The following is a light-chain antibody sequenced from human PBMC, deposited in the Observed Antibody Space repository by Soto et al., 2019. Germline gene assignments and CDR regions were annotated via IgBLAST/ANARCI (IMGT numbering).Light chain of an antibody. CDR1: SSDVGGYHY. J-gene: IGLJ2*01. CDR3: ISYTSSSTSVV. Sequence: QSVLTQPASVSGSPGQSITISCTGTSSDVGGYHYVSWYQQHPGKAPKLMIYEVSNRPSGVSNRFSGSKSGNTASLTISGLQAEDEADYYGISYTSSSTSVVFGGGPTLTVL. V-gene: IGLV2-14*01. CDR2: EVS.